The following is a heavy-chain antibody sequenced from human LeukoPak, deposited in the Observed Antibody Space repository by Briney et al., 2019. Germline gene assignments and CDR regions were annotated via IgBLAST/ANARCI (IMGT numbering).Heavy chain of an antibody. J-gene: IGHJ4*02. CDR3: ARESSNYYNLDY. Sequence: GGSLRLSCAASGFTFSSYWMNWVRQAPGKGLVWVSRINRDGSSTSYADSVKGRFTISRDNAMNTLYLQLNSLRAEDTAVYYCARESSNYYNLDYWGQGTLVTVSS. CDR2: INRDGSST. V-gene: IGHV3-74*01. CDR1: GFTFSSYW. D-gene: IGHD2-2*02.